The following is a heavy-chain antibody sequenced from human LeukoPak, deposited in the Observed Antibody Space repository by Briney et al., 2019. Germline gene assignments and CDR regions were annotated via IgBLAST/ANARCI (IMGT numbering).Heavy chain of an antibody. Sequence: GGSLRLSCAASGFTFSSYSMNWVRQAPGKGLEWVSYISSSSTIYYADSVKGRFTISRDNAKNSLYLQMNSLRDEDTAVYYCARDVAGVRGSLDYWGQGTLVTVSS. CDR3: ARDVAGVRGSLDY. CDR2: ISSSSTI. J-gene: IGHJ4*02. V-gene: IGHV3-48*02. D-gene: IGHD3-10*01. CDR1: GFTFSSYS.